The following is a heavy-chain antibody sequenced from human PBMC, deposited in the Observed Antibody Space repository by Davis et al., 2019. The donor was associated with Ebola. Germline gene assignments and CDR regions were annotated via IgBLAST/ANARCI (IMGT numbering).Heavy chain of an antibody. D-gene: IGHD3-16*01. CDR3: AKDLSAVLTVAADAFES. CDR1: GFTFSTYA. CDR2: ISGSGGYT. J-gene: IGHJ3*02. Sequence: GGSLRLSCAASGFTFSTYAMSWVRQAPGMGLEWVSVISGSGGYTYYADSVKGRFTISRDNSKNTVYLQMNRLRAEDTAVYYCAKDLSAVLTVAADAFESWGQGTLVTVSS. V-gene: IGHV3-23*01.